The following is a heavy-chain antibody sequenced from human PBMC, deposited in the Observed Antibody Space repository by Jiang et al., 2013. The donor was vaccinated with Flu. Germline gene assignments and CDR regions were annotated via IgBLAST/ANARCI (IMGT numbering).Heavy chain of an antibody. CDR3: ARDDYSNGLGGMDV. D-gene: IGHD4-11*01. CDR2: IYHSGST. V-gene: IGHV4-38-2*02. J-gene: IGHJ6*02. CDR1: GYSISSGYY. Sequence: PGLVKPSQTLSLTCTVSGYSISSGYYWGWIRQPPGKGLEWVGSIYHSGSTYYNPSLKSRVTISVDTSKNQFSPKLSSVTAADTAVYYCARDDYSNGLGGMDVWGQGTTVTVSS.